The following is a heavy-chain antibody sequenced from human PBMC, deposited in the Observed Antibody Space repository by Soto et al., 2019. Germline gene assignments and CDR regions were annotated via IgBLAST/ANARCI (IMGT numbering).Heavy chain of an antibody. CDR2: IYRTGST. D-gene: IGHD1-7*01. CDR3: ASRDPGTSVDY. CDR1: GASFTSNDW. J-gene: IGHJ4*02. V-gene: IGHV4-4*02. Sequence: QVQLQESGPGLVKPSGTLSLTCAVSGASFTSNDWWTWVRQPPGRGLEWIGEIYRTGSTNYNPSLKSRVTIPLDNSENQFSLKVTSTTAADTAVYYCASRDPGTSVDYWGQGTLVTVSS.